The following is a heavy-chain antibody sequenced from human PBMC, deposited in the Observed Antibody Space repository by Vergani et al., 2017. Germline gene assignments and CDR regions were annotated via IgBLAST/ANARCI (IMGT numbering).Heavy chain of an antibody. Sequence: QVQLVESGGGVVQPGRSLRLSCAASGFTFSSYGMHWVRQAPGKGLEWVAVIWYDGSNKYYADSVKGRFTISRDNSKNTLYLQMNSLRAEDTAVYYCARVAAFYGMDVWGQGTTVTVSS. J-gene: IGHJ6*02. CDR2: IWYDGSNK. CDR1: GFTFSSYG. V-gene: IGHV3-33*01. CDR3: ARVAAFYGMDV. D-gene: IGHD6-25*01.